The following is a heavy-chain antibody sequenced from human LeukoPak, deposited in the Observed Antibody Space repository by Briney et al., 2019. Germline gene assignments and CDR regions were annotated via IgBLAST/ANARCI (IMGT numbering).Heavy chain of an antibody. J-gene: IGHJ4*02. Sequence: SETLSLTCSVSGGSISSYYWSWIRQSPGKGLEWIGYIYYTETSYNPSLKSRVTISADTSKNQFSLKLYSVTAADTAVYYCATRNLGNDYWGQGTLVTVSS. CDR1: GGSISSYY. CDR3: ATRNLGNDY. D-gene: IGHD7-27*01. CDR2: IYYTET. V-gene: IGHV4-59*01.